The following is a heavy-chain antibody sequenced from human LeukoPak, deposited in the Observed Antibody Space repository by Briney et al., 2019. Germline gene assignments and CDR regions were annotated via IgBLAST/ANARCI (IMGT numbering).Heavy chain of an antibody. CDR3: ARGRRTVYARPDAFDM. Sequence: ASVKVSCKASGYTFTSYDLNWVRQATGQGLEWMGWMNPNSGNTGYAQKFQGRVTMTRNTSISTAYMELSSLRSEDTAVYYCARGRRTVYARPDAFDMWGQGTMVTASS. D-gene: IGHD2-8*01. J-gene: IGHJ3*02. CDR1: GYTFTSYD. CDR2: MNPNSGNT. V-gene: IGHV1-8*01.